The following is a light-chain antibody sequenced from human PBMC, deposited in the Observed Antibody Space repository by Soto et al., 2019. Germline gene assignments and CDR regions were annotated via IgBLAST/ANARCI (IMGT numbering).Light chain of an antibody. Sequence: ENVLTQSPGTLSLSRGERATLSCRASQSVSSGHLAWYQQKPGQAPRLLIHGASSRATGIPDRFSGSGSGTDFTLTISRLEPEDFAVYYCQQYGSSGTFGQGPRWIS. J-gene: IGKJ1*01. CDR2: GAS. CDR1: QSVSSGH. V-gene: IGKV3-20*01. CDR3: QQYGSSGT.